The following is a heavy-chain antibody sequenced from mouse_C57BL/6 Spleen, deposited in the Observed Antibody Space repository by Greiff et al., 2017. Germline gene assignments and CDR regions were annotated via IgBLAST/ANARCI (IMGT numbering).Heavy chain of an antibody. CDR2: IHPNSGST. V-gene: IGHV1-64*01. J-gene: IGHJ4*01. CDR3: ARYYDYDYALDY. D-gene: IGHD2-4*01. Sequence: QVQLQQPGAELVKPGASVKLSCKASGYTFTSYWMHWVKQRPGQSLEWIGMIHPNSGSTNYNEKFKSKATLTVDKSSSTAYMQLSSLTSEDSAVYYCARYYDYDYALDYWGQGTSVTVSS. CDR1: GYTFTSYW.